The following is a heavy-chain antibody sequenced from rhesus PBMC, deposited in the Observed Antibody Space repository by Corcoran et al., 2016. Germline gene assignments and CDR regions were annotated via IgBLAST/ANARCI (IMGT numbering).Heavy chain of an antibody. Sequence: QVKLQQWGEGLVKPSETLSLTCAVYGGSISGYYWSWIRQPPGKGLEWIGNIEGNSAIHNYNPSLKNRVTISKGTSKNQFSLKLSSVTAADTAVYYCARGSVLQYFRGRFDVWGPGVLVTVSS. CDR3: ARGSVLQYFRGRFDV. D-gene: IGHD3-3*01. V-gene: IGHV4-73*01. CDR2: IEGNSAIH. J-gene: IGHJ5-1*01. CDR1: GGSISGYY.